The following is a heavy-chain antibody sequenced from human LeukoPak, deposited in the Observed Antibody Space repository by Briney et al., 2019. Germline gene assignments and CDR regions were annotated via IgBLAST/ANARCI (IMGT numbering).Heavy chain of an antibody. CDR3: ARDRRGFGSGS. D-gene: IGHD3-10*01. J-gene: IGHJ4*02. Sequence: SVKVSCKASGGTFNTYAISWVRQAPGQGLEWMGRIMPILGIANYAQKFQVRVTITADESTSTAYMELNSLRSEDTAVYYCARDRRGFGSGSWGPGTLVTVSS. CDR1: GGTFNTYA. CDR2: IMPILGIA. V-gene: IGHV1-69*04.